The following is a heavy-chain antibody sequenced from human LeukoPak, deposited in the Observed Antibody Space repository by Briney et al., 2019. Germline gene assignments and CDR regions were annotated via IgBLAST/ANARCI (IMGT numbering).Heavy chain of an antibody. CDR1: DDSISSGAYY. Sequence: SETLSLTCTVSDDSISSGAYYWNWIRQPPGKGLEWIGYIYYSGSTYYNPSLKTRVTISADTSKNQFSLKLSSVTAADTAVYYCARDPFSSGDYWGQGTLVTVSS. D-gene: IGHD3-22*01. V-gene: IGHV4-30-4*08. CDR3: ARDPFSSGDY. CDR2: IYYSGST. J-gene: IGHJ4*02.